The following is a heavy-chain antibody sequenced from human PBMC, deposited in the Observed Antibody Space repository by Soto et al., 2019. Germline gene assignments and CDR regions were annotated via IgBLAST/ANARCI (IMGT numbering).Heavy chain of an antibody. CDR2: IYYRGST. CDR3: ARLYDYIWGSYRPRAFDY. D-gene: IGHD3-16*02. CDR1: GGSISSSSYY. V-gene: IGHV4-39*01. Sequence: SETLSLTCTVSGGSISSSSYYWGWIRQPPGKGLEWIGSIYYRGSTYYNPYLKSRVTISVDTSKNQFSLKLSSVTAADTAVYYCARLYDYIWGSYRPRAFDYWGQGTLVTVSS. J-gene: IGHJ4*02.